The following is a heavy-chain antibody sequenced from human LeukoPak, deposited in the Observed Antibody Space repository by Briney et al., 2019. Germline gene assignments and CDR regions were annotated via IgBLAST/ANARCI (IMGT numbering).Heavy chain of an antibody. Sequence: SVKVSCKASGGTFSSYAISWVRQAPGQGLEWMGRIIPILGIANYARKFQGRVTITADKSTSTAYMELSSLRSEDTAVYYCARLGGDGYNHYWGQGTLVTVSS. CDR3: ARLGGDGYNHY. V-gene: IGHV1-69*04. J-gene: IGHJ4*02. CDR1: GGTFSSYA. CDR2: IIPILGIA. D-gene: IGHD5-24*01.